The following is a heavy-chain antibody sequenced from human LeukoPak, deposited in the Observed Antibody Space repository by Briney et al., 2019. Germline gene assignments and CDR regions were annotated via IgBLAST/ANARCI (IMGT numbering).Heavy chain of an antibody. D-gene: IGHD3-22*01. J-gene: IGHJ4*01. CDR1: GASINNNF. CDR2: IYSSGSA. CDR3: ARHRDYYDT. Sequence: SETLSLTCTVSGASINNNFWTWIRQPPGKGLEWIGYIYSSGSANYNPSLKSRVIISGDTSKNQISLNLTSVTAADAAVYFCARHRDYYDTWGHGTLVTVSS. V-gene: IGHV4-59*08.